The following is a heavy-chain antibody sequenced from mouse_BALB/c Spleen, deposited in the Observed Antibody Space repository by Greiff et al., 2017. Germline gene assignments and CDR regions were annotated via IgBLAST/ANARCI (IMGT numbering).Heavy chain of an antibody. J-gene: IGHJ4*01. D-gene: IGHD2-4*01. CDR3: TSPSTMTLYYAMDY. V-gene: IGHV1-5*01. CDR1: GYTFTSYW. Sequence: EVQLQQSGTVLARPGASVKMSCKASGYTFTSYWMHWVKQRPGQGLEWIGAIYPGNSDTSYNQKFKGKAKLTAVTSTSTAYMELSSLTNEDSAVYYCTSPSTMTLYYAMDYWGQGTSVTVSS. CDR2: IYPGNSDT.